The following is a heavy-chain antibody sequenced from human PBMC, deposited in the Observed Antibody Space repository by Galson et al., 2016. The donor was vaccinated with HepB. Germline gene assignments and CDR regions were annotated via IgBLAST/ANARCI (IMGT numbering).Heavy chain of an antibody. J-gene: IGHJ3*02. CDR1: GLTLTSYA. D-gene: IGHD1-26*01. V-gene: IGHV1-2*02. Sequence: SVTVSCKASGLTLTSYAIKWVRQAPGQRLEWMGWINPDSGVTSYAQKFQGRVTMTRDTSISTVYMELSRLKSDDTAIYYCARDRYSGSYYVGALDIWGQGTMVTVS. CDR3: ARDRYSGSYYVGALDI. CDR2: INPDSGVT.